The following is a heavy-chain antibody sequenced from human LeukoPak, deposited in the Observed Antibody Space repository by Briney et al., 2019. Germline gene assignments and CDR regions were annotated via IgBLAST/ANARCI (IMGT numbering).Heavy chain of an antibody. CDR2: IHYSGDS. Sequence: SETLSLTCIVSGGSITSSKYYWDWIRQPPGKGLEWIASIHYSGDSHSNASLKSRVTISVDTSKNQFSLKLSSVTAADTAVYYCARLRFLEWLLSYGTAPYGMDVWGQGTTVTVSS. CDR1: GGSITSSKYY. J-gene: IGHJ6*02. D-gene: IGHD3-3*01. CDR3: ARLRFLEWLLSYGTAPYGMDV. V-gene: IGHV4-39*01.